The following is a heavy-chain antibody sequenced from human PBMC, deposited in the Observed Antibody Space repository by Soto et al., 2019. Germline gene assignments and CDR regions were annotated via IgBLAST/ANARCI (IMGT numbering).Heavy chain of an antibody. J-gene: IGHJ4*02. CDR1: GGSISSGGYY. CDR3: ARATALDSSGWSQNFDY. Sequence: TLSLTCTVSGGSISSGGYYWSWIRQHPGKGLEWIGYIYYSGSTYYNPSLKSRVTISVDTSKNQFSLKLSSVTAADTAVYYCARATALDSSGWSQNFDYWGQGTLVTVSS. V-gene: IGHV4-31*03. D-gene: IGHD6-19*01. CDR2: IYYSGST.